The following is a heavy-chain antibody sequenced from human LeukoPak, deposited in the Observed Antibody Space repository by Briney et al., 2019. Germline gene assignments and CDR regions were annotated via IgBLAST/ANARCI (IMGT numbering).Heavy chain of an antibody. J-gene: IGHJ5*02. Sequence: SVKVSCKASGGTFRTAAISWVRQAPGQGLEWMGGIIPVFGTANYAQRLQNRVTINADELTSTVYMELSSLSSEDTAVYYCARDHADSRFRTGGWFDPWGQGTLVTVSS. D-gene: IGHD2-21*01. V-gene: IGHV1-69*13. CDR1: GGTFRTAA. CDR2: IIPVFGTA. CDR3: ARDHADSRFRTGGWFDP.